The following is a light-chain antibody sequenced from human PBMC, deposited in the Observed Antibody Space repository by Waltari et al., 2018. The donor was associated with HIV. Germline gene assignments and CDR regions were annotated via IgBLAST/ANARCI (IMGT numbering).Light chain of an antibody. CDR1: ETIANAY. CDR2: DAS. CDR3: QQYGTSLPST. J-gene: IGKJ4*01. V-gene: IGKV3-20*01. Sequence: EVVLTQSPGTLSLSPGQRDTLPCRASETIANAYLAWDQQKAGQAPRLRIYDASHRATDIPDRFTGSGSGTDFTLTISRLEPEDVAVYFCQQYGTSLPSTFGGGTKVEIK.